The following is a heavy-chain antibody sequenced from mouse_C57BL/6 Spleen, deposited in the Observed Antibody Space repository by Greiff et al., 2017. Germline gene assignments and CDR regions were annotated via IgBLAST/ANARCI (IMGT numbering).Heavy chain of an antibody. J-gene: IGHJ1*03. V-gene: IGHV6-6*01. Sequence: EVKVVESGGGLVQPGGSMKLSCAASGFTFSDAWMDWVRQSPEKGLEWVAEIRNKATNHATYYAESVKGRFTISRDDSKSSVYLQMNSLRAEATGIYYCTSSYGWYFDVWGTGTTVTVSS. D-gene: IGHD1-1*01. CDR3: TSSYGWYFDV. CDR2: IRNKATNHAT. CDR1: GFTFSDAW.